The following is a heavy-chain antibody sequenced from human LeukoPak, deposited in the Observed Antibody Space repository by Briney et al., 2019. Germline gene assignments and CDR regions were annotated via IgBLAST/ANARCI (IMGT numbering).Heavy chain of an antibody. V-gene: IGHV1-2*02. Sequence: APVKVSCKASGYTFSGYYIHWVRQAPGQGLEWMGWINPNSGGSNYAQKFQGRVTMTRDMSISTVYMEANRLKSDDTAVYYCARDAERGIAAAGTLDYWGQGTLVTVSS. CDR2: INPNSGGS. D-gene: IGHD6-13*01. J-gene: IGHJ4*02. CDR3: ARDAERGIAAAGTLDY. CDR1: GYTFSGYY.